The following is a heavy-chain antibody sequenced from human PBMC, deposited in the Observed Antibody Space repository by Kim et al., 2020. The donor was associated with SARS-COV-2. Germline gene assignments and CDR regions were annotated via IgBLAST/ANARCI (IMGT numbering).Heavy chain of an antibody. CDR1: GFTFSSYA. D-gene: IGHD3-10*01. Sequence: GGSLRLSCAASGFTFSSYAMHWVRQAPGKGLEWVAVIRHDASKKYYADSVKGRFTISRNNSYNTLYLQRNSRRAEDTAVYYCAGARRGNYYYAMDVWGLG. CDR3: AGARRGNYYYAMDV. V-gene: IGHV3-30*03. J-gene: IGHJ6*02. CDR2: IRHDASKK.